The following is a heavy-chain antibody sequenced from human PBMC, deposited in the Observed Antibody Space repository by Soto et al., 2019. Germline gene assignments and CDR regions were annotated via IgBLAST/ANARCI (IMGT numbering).Heavy chain of an antibody. D-gene: IGHD5-18*01. V-gene: IGHV4-59*08. CDR1: GGSISSNY. CDR3: ACDGYSYGQDV. Sequence: SETLSLTCTVSGGSISSNYWSWIRQPPGKGLEYIGYIDYSGSTHYKASLKSRVTISLDTSKNQFSLKLSSVTAADTAVYYCACDGYSYGQDVWGQRTTDTVSS. J-gene: IGHJ6*02. CDR2: IDYSGST.